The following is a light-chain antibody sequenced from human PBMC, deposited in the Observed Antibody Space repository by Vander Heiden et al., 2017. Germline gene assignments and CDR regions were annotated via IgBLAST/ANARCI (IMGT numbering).Light chain of an antibody. J-gene: IGLJ2*01. CDR3: AAWDDSLNGLVV. CDR1: SSNIGSNT. Sequence: QSVLTQPPSASGTPGQRVTISCSGSSSNIGSNTVTWYQQLPGTAPNLLIFSNDQRPSGVPDRFSCSKSGTSASLAISGLQSEDEADYYCAAWDDSLNGLVVFGGGTKLTVL. CDR2: SND. V-gene: IGLV1-44*01.